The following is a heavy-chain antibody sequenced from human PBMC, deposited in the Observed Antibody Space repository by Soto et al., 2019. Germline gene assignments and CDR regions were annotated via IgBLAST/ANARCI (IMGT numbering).Heavy chain of an antibody. V-gene: IGHV1-18*01. CDR3: ARVIPGAEAWFGP. D-gene: IGHD2-2*01. J-gene: IGHJ5*02. CDR2: ISAYTDNP. CDR1: GYTFTNYG. Sequence: QVQLVQSGGEVKKPGASVKVSCKASGYTFTNYGVTWVRQAPGQGLEWMGWISAYTDNPNYAQKFQGRVTTTIDTSTTTAYMDLRSLTSDDTAVYYCARVIPGAEAWFGPWGQGTLVTVSS.